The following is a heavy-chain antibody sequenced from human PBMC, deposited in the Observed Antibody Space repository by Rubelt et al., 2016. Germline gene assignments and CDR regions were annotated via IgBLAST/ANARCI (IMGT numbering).Heavy chain of an antibody. CDR3: ARDITRGGDGMNV. CDR2: ISSSSSYI. CDR1: GFTVSSNY. Sequence: VQLVESGGGLVQPGGSLRLSCAASGFTVSSNYMSWVRQAPGKGLEWVSSISSSSSYIYYADSVKGRFTIARDNAKNSLYLQMISLRAEDTAVYYCARDITRGGDGMNVWGQGTTVTVSS. D-gene: IGHD3-10*01. V-gene: IGHV3-21*01. J-gene: IGHJ6*02.